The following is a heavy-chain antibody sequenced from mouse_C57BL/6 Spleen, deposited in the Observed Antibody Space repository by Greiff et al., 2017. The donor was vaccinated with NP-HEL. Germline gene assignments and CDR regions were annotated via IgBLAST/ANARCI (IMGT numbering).Heavy chain of an antibody. CDR3: TRRNYGYDKAFAY. D-gene: IGHD2-2*01. V-gene: IGHV1-15*01. CDR1: GYTFTDYE. Sequence: QVQLQQSGAELVRPGASVTLSCKASGYTFTDYEMHWVKQTPVHGLEWIGAIDPETGGTAYNQKFKGKAILTADKSSSTAYMELRSLTSEDSAVYYCTRRNYGYDKAFAYWGQGTLVTVSA. CDR2: IDPETGGT. J-gene: IGHJ3*01.